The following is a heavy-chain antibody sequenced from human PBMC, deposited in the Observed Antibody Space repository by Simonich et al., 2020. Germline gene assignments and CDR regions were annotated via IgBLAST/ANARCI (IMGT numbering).Heavy chain of an antibody. CDR3: AKDVAAAGTEYFQH. Sequence: EVQLVESGGGLVQPGRSLRLSCAASGFTFDDYAMHWVRQEPGKGLGWVSGISWNSGSIGYADSVKGRFTISRDNAKNSLYLQMNSLRAEDTALYYCAKDVAAAGTEYFQHWGQGTLVTVSS. V-gene: IGHV3-9*01. CDR2: ISWNSGSI. D-gene: IGHD6-13*01. J-gene: IGHJ1*01. CDR1: GFTFDDYA.